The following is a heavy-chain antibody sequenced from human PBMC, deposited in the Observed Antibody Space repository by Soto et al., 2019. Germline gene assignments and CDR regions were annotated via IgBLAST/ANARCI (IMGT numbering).Heavy chain of an antibody. CDR3: ARMSGTYYVPDY. Sequence: QVQLQESGPRLVEASQTLSLTCTVSNASITSSGYYWSWVRQPPGKRLAWIGYIYHSGSTFYSPSLQSSLTMSVDTSKNQFSLTLRSVTAADTAVYHCARMSGTYYVPDYWGQGTLVTVSS. V-gene: IGHV4-31*03. CDR2: IYHSGST. J-gene: IGHJ4*02. D-gene: IGHD1-26*01. CDR1: NASITSSGYY.